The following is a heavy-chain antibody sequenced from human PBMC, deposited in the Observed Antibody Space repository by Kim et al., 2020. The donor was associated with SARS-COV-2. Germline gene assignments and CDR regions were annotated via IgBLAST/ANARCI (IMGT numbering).Heavy chain of an antibody. CDR1: GGSISSGDYY. CDR3: ARDSFRVTIFGVVSRHGMDV. CDR2: IYYSGST. J-gene: IGHJ6*02. V-gene: IGHV4-30-4*01. D-gene: IGHD3-3*01. Sequence: SETLSLTCTVSGGSISSGDYYWSWIRQPPGKGLEWIGYIYYSGSTYYNPSLKSRVTISVDTSKNQFSLKLSSVTAADTAVYYCARDSFRVTIFGVVSRHGMDVWGQETTVTVSS.